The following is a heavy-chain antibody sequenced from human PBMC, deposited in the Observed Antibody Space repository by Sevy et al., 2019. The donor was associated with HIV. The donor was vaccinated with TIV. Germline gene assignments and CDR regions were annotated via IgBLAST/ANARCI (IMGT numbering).Heavy chain of an antibody. CDR2: ISGSGGST. CDR3: AKEYTYYYDTLDAFDI. J-gene: IGHJ3*02. V-gene: IGHV3-23*01. CDR1: GFTFSSYA. D-gene: IGHD3-22*01. Sequence: GGSLRLSCAASGFTFSSYAMSWVRQAPGKGLEWVSDISGSGGSTYYADSVKGRFTISRDNSKNTLYLQMNSLRAEDTAVYYCAKEYTYYYDTLDAFDIWGQGTMVTVSS.